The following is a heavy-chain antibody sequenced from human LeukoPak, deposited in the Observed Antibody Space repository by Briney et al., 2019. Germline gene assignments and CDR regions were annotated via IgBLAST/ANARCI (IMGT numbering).Heavy chain of an antibody. Sequence: SETLSLTCTVSGGSISSYYWSWIRQPPGKGLEWIGYIYYSGSTNYNPSLKSRVTISVDTSKNQFSLKLSSVTAADTAVYYCARADSSGYYVLDYWGQGTPVTVS. J-gene: IGHJ4*02. CDR3: ARADSSGYYVLDY. CDR2: IYYSGST. V-gene: IGHV4-59*01. CDR1: GGSISSYY. D-gene: IGHD3-22*01.